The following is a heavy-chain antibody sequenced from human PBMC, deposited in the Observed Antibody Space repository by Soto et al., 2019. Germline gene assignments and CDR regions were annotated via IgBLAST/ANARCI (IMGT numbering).Heavy chain of an antibody. CDR1: GGTFSSYA. Sequence: QVQLVQSGAEVKKPGSSVKVSCKASGGTFSSYAISWVRQAPGQGLEWMGGIIPIFGTANYAQKFQGRVTITADESTNAAYMELSSLRSEDRAVYYCARSLRVLRYFAWLGSYYGMDVWGQGTTVTVSS. D-gene: IGHD3-9*01. V-gene: IGHV1-69*01. CDR3: ARSLRVLRYFAWLGSYYGMDV. CDR2: IIPIFGTA. J-gene: IGHJ6*02.